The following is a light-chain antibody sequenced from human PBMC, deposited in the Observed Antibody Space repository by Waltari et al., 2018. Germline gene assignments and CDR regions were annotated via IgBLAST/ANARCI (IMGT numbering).Light chain of an antibody. V-gene: IGKV3-20*01. CDR2: GAS. CDR3: QHYVRLPAT. J-gene: IGKJ1*01. CDR1: QRVSRA. Sequence: EIVLTQSPGSLSSSPGERVTLSCRASQRVSRALAWYQQKPGQAPRLLIFGASNRATGIPDRVSGSGSETDFSLTISRLEPEDFAVYYCQHYVRLPATFGRGTKVEIK.